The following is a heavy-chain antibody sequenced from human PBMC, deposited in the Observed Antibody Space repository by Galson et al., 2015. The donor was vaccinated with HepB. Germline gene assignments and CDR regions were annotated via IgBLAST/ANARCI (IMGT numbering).Heavy chain of an antibody. CDR1: GGTFSSYA. CDR2: IIPIFGTA. D-gene: IGHD3-3*01. V-gene: IGHV1-69*13. CDR3: ARVARYYDFWSGSPHPMDV. Sequence: SVKVSCKASGGTFSSYAISWVRQAPGQGLEWMGGIIPIFGTANYAQKFQGRVTITADESTSTAYMELSSLRSEDTAVYYCARVARYYDFWSGSPHPMDVWGQRTTVTVSS. J-gene: IGHJ6*02.